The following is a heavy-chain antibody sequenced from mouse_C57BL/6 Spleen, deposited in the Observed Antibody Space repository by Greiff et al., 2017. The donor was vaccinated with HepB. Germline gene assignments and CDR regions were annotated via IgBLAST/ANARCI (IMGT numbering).Heavy chain of an antibody. D-gene: IGHD4-1*02. CDR1: GYAFSSYW. J-gene: IGHJ2*01. CDR2: IYPGDGDT. Sequence: QVQLKESGAELVKPGASVKISCKASGYAFSSYWMNWVKQRPGKGLEWIGQIYPGDGDTNYNGKFKGKATLTADKSSSTAYMQLSSLTSEDSAVYFCARDTGNWDFDYWGQGTTLTVSS. V-gene: IGHV1-80*01. CDR3: ARDTGNWDFDY.